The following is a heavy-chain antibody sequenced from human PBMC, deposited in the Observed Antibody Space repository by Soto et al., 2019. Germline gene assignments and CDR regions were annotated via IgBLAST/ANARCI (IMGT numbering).Heavy chain of an antibody. CDR3: AAESMQVVTSAGDY. V-gene: IGHV4-59*01. CDR1: GGSISTYY. Sequence: SETLSLTCTVSGGSISTYYWNWIRQPPGKGLEWIGYIYYTGNTNYNPSLKSRVTISVDTSKNQFSLKLRSVTAADTAVYYCAAESMQVVTSAGDYWGQGTRVTVS. D-gene: IGHD2-21*02. J-gene: IGHJ4*02. CDR2: IYYTGNT.